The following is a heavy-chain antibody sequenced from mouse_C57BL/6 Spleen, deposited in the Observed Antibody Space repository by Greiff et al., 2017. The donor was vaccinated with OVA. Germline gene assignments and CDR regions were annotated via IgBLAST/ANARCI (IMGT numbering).Heavy chain of an antibody. CDR3: AREGGIFDY. CDR1: GYSITSGYY. CDR2: ISYDGSN. J-gene: IGHJ2*01. Sequence: DVKLQESGPGLVKPSQSLSLTCSVTGYSITSGYYWNWIRQFPGNKLEWMGYISYDGSNNYNPSLKNRISITRDTSKNQFFLKLNSVTTEDTATYYCAREGGIFDYWGQGTTLTVSS. V-gene: IGHV3-6*01.